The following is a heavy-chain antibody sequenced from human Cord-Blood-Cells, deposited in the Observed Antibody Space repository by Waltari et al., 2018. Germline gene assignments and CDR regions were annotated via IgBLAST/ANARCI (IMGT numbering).Heavy chain of an antibody. Sequence: FSLSNARMGVSWIRQPPGKALEWLAHIFSNDEKSYSTSLKSRLTISKDTSKSQVVLTMTNMDPVDTATYYCARNFGYYYGSGGAFDIWGQGTMVTVSS. D-gene: IGHD3-10*01. CDR2: IFSNDEK. CDR1: FSLSNARMG. V-gene: IGHV2-26*01. J-gene: IGHJ3*02. CDR3: ARNFGYYYGSGGAFDI.